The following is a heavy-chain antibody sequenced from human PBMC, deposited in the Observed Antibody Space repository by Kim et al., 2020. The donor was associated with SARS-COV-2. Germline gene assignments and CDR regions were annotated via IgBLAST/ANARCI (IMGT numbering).Heavy chain of an antibody. CDR3: AKDLKTRIESLFDY. D-gene: IGHD4-17*01. V-gene: IGHV3-23*01. J-gene: IGHJ4*02. Sequence: ADTVTARFTISQDNPKNTLYLQMNSLRAEDTAVYYCAKDLKTRIESLFDYWGQGTLVTVSP.